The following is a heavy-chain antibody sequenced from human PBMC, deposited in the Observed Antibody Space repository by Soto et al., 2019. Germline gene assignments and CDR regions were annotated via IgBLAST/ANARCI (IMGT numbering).Heavy chain of an antibody. Sequence: EVQLVESGGGLVQPGGSLRLSCAASGFTFSSYWMSWVRQAPGKGLEWVANIKQDGSEKYYVDSVKGRFTISRDNAKNSLYLQMNSLRAEDTAVYYCARFGRPNYGDYFDYWGQGTLVTVSS. D-gene: IGHD4-17*01. CDR2: IKQDGSEK. CDR3: ARFGRPNYGDYFDY. CDR1: GFTFSSYW. V-gene: IGHV3-7*01. J-gene: IGHJ4*02.